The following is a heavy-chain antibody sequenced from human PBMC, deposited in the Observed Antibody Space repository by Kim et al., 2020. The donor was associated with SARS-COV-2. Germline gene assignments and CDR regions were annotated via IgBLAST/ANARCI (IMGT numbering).Heavy chain of an antibody. J-gene: IGHJ6*02. CDR2: ISYDGSNK. V-gene: IGHV3-30*04. D-gene: IGHD3-3*01. CDR1: GFTFSSYA. CDR3: AREDFWSGQDGMDV. Sequence: GGSLRLSCAASGFTFSSYAMHWVRQAPGKGLEWVAVISYDGSNKYYADSVKGRFTISRDNSKNTLYLQMNSLRAEDTAVYYCAREDFWSGQDGMDVWCQG.